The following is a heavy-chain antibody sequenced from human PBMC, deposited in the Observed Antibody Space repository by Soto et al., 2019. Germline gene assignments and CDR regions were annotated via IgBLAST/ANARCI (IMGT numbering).Heavy chain of an antibody. CDR1: GGSISSGGYS. Sequence: QLQLQESGSGLVKPSQTLSLTCAVSGGSISSGGYSWSWIRQPPGKVLEWIGYIYHSGSTYYNPSLKRRVTISVDRSQNHFSLKLSSVSAADTAVYDCAGWWRYAPPFDPWGQGTMVTVSS. V-gene: IGHV4-30-2*01. CDR2: IYHSGST. D-gene: IGHD3-16*01. CDR3: AGWWRYAPPFDP. J-gene: IGHJ5*02.